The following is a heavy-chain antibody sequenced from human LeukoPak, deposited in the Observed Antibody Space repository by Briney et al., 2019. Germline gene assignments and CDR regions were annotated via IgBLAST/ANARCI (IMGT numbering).Heavy chain of an antibody. CDR1: GFTFDNYA. CDR3: AKDMSSGIVAADMDY. D-gene: IGHD6-13*01. Sequence: GGSLRLSCAASGFTFDNYAMHWVRQAPGKGLEWVSGISWNSGSIGYGDSVKGRYTIFRDNAKNSLFLQMNSLRAEDTALYYCAKDMSSGIVAADMDYWGQGILVIVSS. CDR2: ISWNSGSI. V-gene: IGHV3-9*01. J-gene: IGHJ4*02.